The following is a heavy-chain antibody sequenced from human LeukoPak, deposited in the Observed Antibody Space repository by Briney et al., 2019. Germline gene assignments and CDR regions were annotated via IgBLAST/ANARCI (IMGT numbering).Heavy chain of an antibody. D-gene: IGHD3-22*01. CDR1: GGSISSGGYY. J-gene: IGHJ4*02. CDR3: ARDAYYDSSGYYYFDY. CDR2: IYYSGST. Sequence: SQTLSLTCTVSGGSISSGGYYWSWIRQHPGKGLEWIGYIYYSGSTYYNPSLKSRVTISVDTSKNQFSLKPSSVTAADTAVYYCARDAYYDSSGYYYFDYWGQGTLVTVSS. V-gene: IGHV4-31*03.